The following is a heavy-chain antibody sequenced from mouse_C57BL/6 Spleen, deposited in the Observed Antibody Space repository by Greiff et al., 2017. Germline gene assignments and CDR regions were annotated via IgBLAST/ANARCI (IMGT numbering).Heavy chain of an antibody. D-gene: IGHD2-1*01. Sequence: VQLQQPGAELVMPGASVKLSCKASGYTFTSYWMHWVKQRPGQGLEWIGEIDPSDSYTNYNQKFKGKSTLTVDKSSSTAYMQLSSLTSEDSAVDYCARFYYGNYHAMDYWGQGTSVTVSS. V-gene: IGHV1-69*01. J-gene: IGHJ4*01. CDR2: IDPSDSYT. CDR1: GYTFTSYW. CDR3: ARFYYGNYHAMDY.